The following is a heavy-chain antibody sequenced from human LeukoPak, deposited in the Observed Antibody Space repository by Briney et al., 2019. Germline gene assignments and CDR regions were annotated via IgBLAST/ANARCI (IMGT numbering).Heavy chain of an antibody. D-gene: IGHD4-17*01. J-gene: IGHJ4*02. CDR2: IGGSGSVT. V-gene: IGHV3-23*01. Sequence: GGSLRLSCAASGFTFTSYAMSWVRQAPGKGLEWVSFIGGSGSVTSYAASVKGRFTISRDNSKNTLYLQMNSLRAEDTAVYYCAKGLTAVTIIDYWGQGTLVTVSS. CDR1: GFTFTSYA. CDR3: AKGLTAVTIIDY.